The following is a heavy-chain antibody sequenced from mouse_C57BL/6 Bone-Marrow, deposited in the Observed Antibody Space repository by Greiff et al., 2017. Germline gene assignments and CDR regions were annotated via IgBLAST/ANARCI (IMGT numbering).Heavy chain of an antibody. CDR2: IYPGAGDT. CDR3: ARDSYDYVAY. Sequence: QVQLQQSGAELVKPGASVKISCKASGYAFSSYWLNWVKQRPGKGLEWIGQIYPGAGDTNYNGKFKGKATLTADKSSSTAYMQLSSLTSEDSAVYCCARDSYDYVAYWGQGTLVTVSA. J-gene: IGHJ3*01. V-gene: IGHV1-80*01. CDR1: GYAFSSYW. D-gene: IGHD2-4*01.